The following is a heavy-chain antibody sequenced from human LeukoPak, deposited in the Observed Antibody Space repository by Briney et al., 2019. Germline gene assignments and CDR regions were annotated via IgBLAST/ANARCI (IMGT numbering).Heavy chain of an antibody. CDR2: ISSSGSAI. Sequence: GGSLRLSCAASGFTFSDYYMSWIRQAPGKGLEWVSYISSSGSAIYYADSVKGRFTISRDNAKNSLYLQMNSLRAEDTAVYYCARDRYDYVWGSYRDYWGQGTLVTVSS. D-gene: IGHD3-16*02. CDR1: GFTFSDYY. CDR3: ARDRYDYVWGSYRDY. V-gene: IGHV3-11*01. J-gene: IGHJ4*02.